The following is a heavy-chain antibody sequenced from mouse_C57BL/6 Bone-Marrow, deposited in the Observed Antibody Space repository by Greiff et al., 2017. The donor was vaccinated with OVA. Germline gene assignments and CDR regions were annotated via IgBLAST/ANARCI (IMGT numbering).Heavy chain of an antibody. D-gene: IGHD2-4*01. CDR2: IWSGGST. CDR3: ARPVIYYDYDDYAMDY. V-gene: IGHV2-2*01. Sequence: QVQLKESGPGLVQPSQSLSITCTVSGFSLTSYGVHWVRQSPGKGLEWLGVIWSGGSTDYNAAFISRLSISKDNSKSQVFFKMNSLQADDTAIYYCARPVIYYDYDDYAMDYWGQGTSVTVSS. CDR1: GFSLTSYG. J-gene: IGHJ4*01.